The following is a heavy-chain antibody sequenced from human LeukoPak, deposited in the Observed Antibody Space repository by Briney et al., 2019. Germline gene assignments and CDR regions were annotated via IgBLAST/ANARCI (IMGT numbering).Heavy chain of an antibody. V-gene: IGHV3-43*02. CDR3: AKDMRDYGDYNYYYYGMDV. CDR2: ISGDGGST. Sequence: PGGSLRLSCAASGFTFDDYAMPWVRQAPGKGLEWVSLISGDGGSTYYADSVKGRFTISRDNSKNSLYLQMNSLRTEDTALYYCAKDMRDYGDYNYYYYGMDVWGQGTTVTVSS. J-gene: IGHJ6*02. CDR1: GFTFDDYA. D-gene: IGHD4-17*01.